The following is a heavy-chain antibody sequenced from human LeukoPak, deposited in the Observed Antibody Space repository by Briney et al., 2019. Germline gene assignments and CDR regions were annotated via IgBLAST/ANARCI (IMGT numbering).Heavy chain of an antibody. CDR3: ARGVEPLAANTLAY. V-gene: IGHV3-53*01. Sequence: GGSLRLSCAASGFTVITNDMTWVLQAPGKGLEWVSVLYSGGNTKYADSVQGRFTISRDNSKNTLYLEMNSLSPDDTAVYYCARGVEPLAANTLAYWGQGTLVTVSS. D-gene: IGHD1-14*01. CDR2: LYSGGNT. J-gene: IGHJ4*02. CDR1: GFTVITND.